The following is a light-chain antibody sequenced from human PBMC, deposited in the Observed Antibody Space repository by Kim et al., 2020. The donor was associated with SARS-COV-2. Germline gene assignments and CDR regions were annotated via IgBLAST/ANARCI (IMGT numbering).Light chain of an antibody. J-gene: IGLJ1*01. CDR2: DNN. Sequence: GQRVALSCSGSSSNVGGNSITWYQQFPGTAPKLIMYDNNQRPPGVPDRFSGSKSGTSASLAISGLQSEDEADYYCASWDDSLNGYVFGTGTKVTVL. CDR3: ASWDDSLNGYV. V-gene: IGLV1-44*01. CDR1: SSNVGGNS.